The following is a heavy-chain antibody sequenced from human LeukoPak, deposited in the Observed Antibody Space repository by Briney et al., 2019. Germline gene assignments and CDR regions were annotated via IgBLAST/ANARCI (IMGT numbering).Heavy chain of an antibody. Sequence: SGGSLRLSCAASGFTFDDYAMHWVRQAPGKGLEWVSLISGEGGSTYYADSVKGRLTISRDNSKNSLYLQMNSLRTEDTALYYCVKTVDQDWLPQVLVGFNMWGQGTMVTVSS. CDR2: ISGEGGST. CDR3: VKTVDQDWLPQVLVGFNM. D-gene: IGHD3/OR15-3a*01. V-gene: IGHV3-43*02. CDR1: GFTFDDYA. J-gene: IGHJ3*02.